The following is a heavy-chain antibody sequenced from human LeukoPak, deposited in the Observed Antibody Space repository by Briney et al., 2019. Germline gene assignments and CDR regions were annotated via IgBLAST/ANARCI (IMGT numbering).Heavy chain of an antibody. D-gene: IGHD3-22*01. CDR1: GGSISSGDYY. Sequence: PSETLSLACTVSGGSISSGDYYCSWIRQPPGKGLEWIGYIYYSGSTYYNPSLKSRVTISVDTSKNQFSLKLSSVTAADTAVYYCARDQVTMIDRGWFDPWGQGTLVTVSS. V-gene: IGHV4-30-4*01. J-gene: IGHJ5*02. CDR2: IYYSGST. CDR3: ARDQVTMIDRGWFDP.